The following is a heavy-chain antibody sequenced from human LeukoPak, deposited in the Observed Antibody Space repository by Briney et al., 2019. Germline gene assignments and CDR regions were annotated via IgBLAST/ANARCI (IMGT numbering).Heavy chain of an antibody. CDR1: GFTLSSYE. CDR3: ARISVSYYYGMDV. J-gene: IGHJ6*02. CDR2: ISSSGSTI. V-gene: IGHV3-48*03. Sequence: GGSLRLSCAASGFTLSSYEMNWVRQAPGKGLAWVLYISSSGSTIYYADSVKGRFTISRDSAKNSLYLQMNSLRVEDTAVYHCARISVSYYYGMDVWGQGTTVTVSS.